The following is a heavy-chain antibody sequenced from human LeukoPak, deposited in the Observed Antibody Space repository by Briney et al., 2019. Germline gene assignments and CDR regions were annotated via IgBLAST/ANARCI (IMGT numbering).Heavy chain of an antibody. V-gene: IGHV3-23*01. CDR1: GFTFSSYA. D-gene: IGHD2-2*01. CDR2: ISGSGGST. Sequence: GGSLRLSCAASGFTFSSYAMSWVRQAPGKGLEWVSAISGSGGSTYYADSVKGRFTISRDNSKNTLYLQMNSLRADGTAGYYCAKHGAAILYYYYYYMDVWGKGTTVTVSS. CDR3: AKHGAAILYYYYYYMDV. J-gene: IGHJ6*03.